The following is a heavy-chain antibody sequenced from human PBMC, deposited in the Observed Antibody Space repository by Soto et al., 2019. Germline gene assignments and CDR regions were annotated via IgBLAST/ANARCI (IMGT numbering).Heavy chain of an antibody. CDR2: IDHDGPT. J-gene: IGHJ4*02. Sequence: EVRLVESGGGLVQPGGSLRLSCAGSGFTFSNYWMHWVRQAPGKGLEWVSRIDHDGPTDYADSVRGRFTISRDNAENTLYLQMNSLRPEDTAVYYCVRDSHGDYWGQGTLVTVSS. CDR1: GFTFSNYW. CDR3: VRDSHGDY. V-gene: IGHV3-74*01.